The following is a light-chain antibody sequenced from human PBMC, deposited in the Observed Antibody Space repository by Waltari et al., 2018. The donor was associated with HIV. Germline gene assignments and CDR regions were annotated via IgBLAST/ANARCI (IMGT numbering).Light chain of an antibody. CDR2: ANS. CDR1: KSNIGAGQD. J-gene: IGLJ3*02. V-gene: IGLV1-40*01. Sequence: QSLLTQPPSVSATPGQRITISCTGNKSNIGAGQDVPWYRQLPGTAPRLLIFANSKRPSGVPDRISGSKSTASASLAITGLQAEDEGYYYCQSSDIRLHGLWVFGGGTKVTVL. CDR3: QSSDIRLHGLWV.